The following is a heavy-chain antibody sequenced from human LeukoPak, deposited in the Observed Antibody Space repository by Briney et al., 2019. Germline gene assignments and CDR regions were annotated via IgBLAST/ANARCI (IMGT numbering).Heavy chain of an antibody. D-gene: IGHD3-9*01. CDR3: AGGTGFIIKD. Sequence: GGSLRLSCAASGFTFSSYWMSWVRQAPGKGLEWVANIKQDGSEKYYVDSVKGRFTISRDNAKNSLYLQMNNLRVEDTAMYYCAGGTGFIIKDWGQGTLVTVSS. CDR1: GFTFSSYW. J-gene: IGHJ4*02. CDR2: IKQDGSEK. V-gene: IGHV3-7*03.